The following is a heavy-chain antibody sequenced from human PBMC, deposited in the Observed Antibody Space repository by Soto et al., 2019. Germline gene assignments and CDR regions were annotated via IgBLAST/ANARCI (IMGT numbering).Heavy chain of an antibody. CDR3: ANPIPKTGTTFGF. D-gene: IGHD1-1*01. Sequence: QLLESGGGFVQPGGSLRLSCVASGFTFSNFAMAWVRQAPGEGLEWVSAISGSGDDTFYPDSMKGRFTISRDNSKDTLYLQINSLRAEDTAVYYCANPIPKTGTTFGFWGQGTLGTVSS. J-gene: IGHJ4*02. CDR1: GFTFSNFA. V-gene: IGHV3-23*01. CDR2: ISGSGDDT.